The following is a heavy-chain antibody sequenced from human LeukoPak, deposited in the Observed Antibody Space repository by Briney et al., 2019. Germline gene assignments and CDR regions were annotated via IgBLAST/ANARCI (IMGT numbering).Heavy chain of an antibody. Sequence: PGGSLRLSCAASGFTFSSYGMHWVRQAPGKGLDWVAFIRYDGINKYYADSVKGRFTISRDNSENTLYLQMNSLRAEDTAVYYCVPDFDYWGQGTLVTVSS. CDR3: VPDFDY. V-gene: IGHV3-30*02. J-gene: IGHJ4*02. CDR2: IRYDGINK. CDR1: GFTFSSYG.